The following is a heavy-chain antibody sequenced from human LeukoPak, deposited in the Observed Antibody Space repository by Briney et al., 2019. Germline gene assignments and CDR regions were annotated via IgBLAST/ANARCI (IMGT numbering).Heavy chain of an antibody. CDR3: ARRYPGYDFWSGYSNYYMDV. CDR2: INHSGST. CDR1: GVSFSGYY. J-gene: IGHJ6*03. V-gene: IGHV4-34*01. D-gene: IGHD3-3*01. Sequence: PSETLSLTCAVYGVSFSGYYWSWIRQPPGKGLEWLGEINHSGSTNYNPSLKSRVTISVDTSKNQFSLKLSSVTAADTAVYYCARRYPGYDFWSGYSNYYMDVWGKGTTVTVSS.